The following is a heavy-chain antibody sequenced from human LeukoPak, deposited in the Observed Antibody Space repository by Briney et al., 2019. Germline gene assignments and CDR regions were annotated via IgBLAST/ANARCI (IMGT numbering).Heavy chain of an antibody. Sequence: PGGSLRLSCAASGFTFSSYSMNWVRQAPGKGLEWVSSISSSSSYIYYADSVKGRFTISRDNAKNSLYLQMNSLRAEDTAVYYCARGRGVAAIVCDYWGQGTLVTVSS. CDR2: ISSSSSYI. CDR1: GFTFSSYS. CDR3: ARGRGVAAIVCDY. V-gene: IGHV3-21*01. J-gene: IGHJ4*02. D-gene: IGHD2-15*01.